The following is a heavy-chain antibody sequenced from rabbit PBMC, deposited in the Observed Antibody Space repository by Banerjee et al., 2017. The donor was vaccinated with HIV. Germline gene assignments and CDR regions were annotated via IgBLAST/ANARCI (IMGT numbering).Heavy chain of an antibody. V-gene: IGHV1S40*01. J-gene: IGHJ4*01. D-gene: IGHD7-1*01. Sequence: QSLEESGGDLVKPGASLTLTCTASGLDFSSIYYMCWVRQAPGKGLEWIGCIYTGSGSTYYASWAKGRFTISKTSSTTVTLQMTSLTVADTATYFCARDLTGVTGWNFNLWGPGTLVTVS. CDR2: IYTGSGST. CDR3: ARDLTGVTGWNFNL. CDR1: GLDFSSIYY.